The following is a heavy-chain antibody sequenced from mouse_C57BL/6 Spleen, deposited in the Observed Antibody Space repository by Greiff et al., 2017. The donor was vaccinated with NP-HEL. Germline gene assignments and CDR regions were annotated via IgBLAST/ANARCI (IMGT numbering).Heavy chain of an antibody. CDR1: GYTFTSYW. V-gene: IGHV1-50*01. J-gene: IGHJ3*01. CDR2: IDPSDSYT. CDR3: ARPFAY. Sequence: QVQLKQSGAELVKPGASVKLSCKASGYTFTSYWMQWVKQRPGQGLEWIGEIDPSDSYTNYNQKFKGKATLTVDTSSSTAYMQLSSLTSEDSAVYYCARPFAYWGQGTLVTVSA.